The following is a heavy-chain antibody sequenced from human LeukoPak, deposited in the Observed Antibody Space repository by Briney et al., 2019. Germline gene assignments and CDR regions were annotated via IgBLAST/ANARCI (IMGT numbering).Heavy chain of an antibody. D-gene: IGHD2-2*01. Sequence: GGSLGLSCIASGFSFNNYAMNWVRQAPGKGLEWISAISGSGASPFYADSVKGRFTISRDNSKNTLYLEMNSLRAEDTAIYYCTKDIALVPRDYRRGSDYWGQGSLVTVSS. CDR2: ISGSGASP. J-gene: IGHJ4*02. CDR1: GFSFNNYA. CDR3: TKDIALVPRDYRRGSDY. V-gene: IGHV3-23*01.